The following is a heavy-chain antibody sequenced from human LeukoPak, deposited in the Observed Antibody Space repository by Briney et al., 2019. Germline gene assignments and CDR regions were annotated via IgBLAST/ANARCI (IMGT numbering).Heavy chain of an antibody. CDR3: ALEGDEASCSWYIQAWFDP. Sequence: ASVKVSCKASGYTFTSYAMHWVRQAPGQRLEWMGWINAGNGNTKYSQKFQGRVTITRDTSASTAYMELSSLRSEDTAVYYCALEGDEASCSWYIQAWFDPWGQGTLVTVSS. D-gene: IGHD6-13*01. V-gene: IGHV1-3*01. CDR2: INAGNGNT. J-gene: IGHJ5*02. CDR1: GYTFTSYA.